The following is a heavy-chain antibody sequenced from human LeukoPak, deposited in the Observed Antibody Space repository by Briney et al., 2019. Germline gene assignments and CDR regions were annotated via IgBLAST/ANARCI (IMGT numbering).Heavy chain of an antibody. Sequence: ASVKVSCKASGGTFSSYAISWVRQAPGQGLEWMGIINPSGGSTSYAQKFQGRVTMTRDTSTSTVYMELSSLRSEDTAVYYCAGLDYGGAFDIWGQGTMVTVSS. CDR2: INPSGGST. CDR1: GGTFSSYA. D-gene: IGHD4-17*01. V-gene: IGHV1-46*01. CDR3: AGLDYGGAFDI. J-gene: IGHJ3*02.